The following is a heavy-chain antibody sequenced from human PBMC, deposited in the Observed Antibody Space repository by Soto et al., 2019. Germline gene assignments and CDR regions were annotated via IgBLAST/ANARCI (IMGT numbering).Heavy chain of an antibody. J-gene: IGHJ4*02. CDR3: AGRASRYYYDSSGYFDY. V-gene: IGHV4-59*01. CDR2: IYYSGST. CDR1: GGSISSYY. D-gene: IGHD3-22*01. Sequence: QVQLQESGPGLVKPSETLSLTCTVSGGSISSYYWSWIRQPPGKGLEWIGYIYYSGSTNYNPSLKSRVTISVDTSKNQFPLKLSSVTAADTAVYYCAGRASRYYYDSSGYFDYWGQGTLVTVSS.